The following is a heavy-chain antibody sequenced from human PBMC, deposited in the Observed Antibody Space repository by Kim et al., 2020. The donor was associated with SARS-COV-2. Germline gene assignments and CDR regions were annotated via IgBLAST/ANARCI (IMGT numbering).Heavy chain of an antibody. J-gene: IGHJ6*02. D-gene: IGHD2-15*01. Sequence: SVKVSCKASGGTFSSYAISWVRQAPGQGLEWMGRIIPILGIANYAQKFQGRVTITADKSTSTAYMELSSLRSEDTAVYYCARVGIGYCSGGSCYSLYYYYGMDVWGQGTTVTVSS. V-gene: IGHV1-69*04. CDR1: GGTFSSYA. CDR3: ARVGIGYCSGGSCYSLYYYYGMDV. CDR2: IIPILGIA.